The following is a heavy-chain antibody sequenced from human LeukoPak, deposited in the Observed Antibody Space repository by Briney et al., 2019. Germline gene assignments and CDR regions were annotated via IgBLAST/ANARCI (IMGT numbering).Heavy chain of an antibody. CDR1: GFTFSDYY. Sequence: GGSLRLSCAASGFTFSDYYMSWIRQAPGKGLEWISHISSSTVHTTYADSVKGRFTISRDNAKNSLFLQMNSLRAEDTAVYYCARDRFDGSGSNWFDPWGQGTLVTVSS. CDR2: ISSSTVHT. J-gene: IGHJ5*02. D-gene: IGHD3-22*01. V-gene: IGHV3-11*05. CDR3: ARDRFDGSGSNWFDP.